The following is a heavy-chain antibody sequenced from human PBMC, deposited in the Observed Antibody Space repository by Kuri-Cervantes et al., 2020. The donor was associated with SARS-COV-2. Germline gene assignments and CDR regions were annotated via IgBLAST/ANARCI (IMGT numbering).Heavy chain of an antibody. J-gene: IGHJ4*02. CDR1: GFTDGSHY. Sequence: SLKISCAASGFTDGSHYMSWVRQAPGQGPEWVSVIYSGGSTYYADSVKGRFTISRDNSKNTPYLQMNSLRAEDTAVYYCARLREGYGSYWGQGTLVTVSS. CDR3: ARLREGYGSY. CDR2: IYSGGST. D-gene: IGHD3-10*01. V-gene: IGHV3-53*01.